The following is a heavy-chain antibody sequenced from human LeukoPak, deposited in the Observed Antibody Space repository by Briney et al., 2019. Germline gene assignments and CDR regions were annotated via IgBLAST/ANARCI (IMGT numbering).Heavy chain of an antibody. D-gene: IGHD6-19*01. Sequence: GGSLRLSCAASGFTFSYYGMHWVRQAPGKGLEWVAVISYDGRNNYHADSVKGRFTISRDNAKNSLYLQMNSLRDEDTAVYYCARDSGYSSGWFDYWGQGTLVTVSS. CDR1: GFTFSYYG. CDR2: ISYDGRNN. CDR3: ARDSGYSSGWFDY. J-gene: IGHJ4*02. V-gene: IGHV3-30*03.